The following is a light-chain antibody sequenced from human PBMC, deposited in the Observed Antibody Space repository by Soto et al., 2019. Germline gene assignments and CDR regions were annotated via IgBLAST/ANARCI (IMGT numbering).Light chain of an antibody. Sequence: EIVLTQSPGTLSLSPGERATLSCRASQSVSSSYLAWYQQKPGQAPRLLIYGASSRAAGIPDRFSGSGSGTDVTLTISRLEPEDFAVYYFQQYGSSAFTFGPGTKVDI. V-gene: IGKV3-20*01. CDR1: QSVSSSY. CDR3: QQYGSSAFT. J-gene: IGKJ3*01. CDR2: GAS.